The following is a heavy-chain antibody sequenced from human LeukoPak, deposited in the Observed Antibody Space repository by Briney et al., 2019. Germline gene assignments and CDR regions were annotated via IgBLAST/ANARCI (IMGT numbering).Heavy chain of an antibody. J-gene: IGHJ4*02. V-gene: IGHV4-39*07. CDR2: IYYTGYT. CDR1: GVSISSGTSF. CDR3: ARGVNSDSPEFDH. D-gene: IGHD4-23*01. Sequence: SQTLSLTCTVSGVSISSGTSFWGWIRQPPGKGLEWIGSIYYTGYTYDSPALKSRVTLSIDTSKNQFSLMMRSVTAADTAVYYCARGVNSDSPEFDHWGQGTLVSVSS.